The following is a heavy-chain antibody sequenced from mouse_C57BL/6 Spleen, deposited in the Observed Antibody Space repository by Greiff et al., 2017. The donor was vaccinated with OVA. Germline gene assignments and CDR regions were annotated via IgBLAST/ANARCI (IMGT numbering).Heavy chain of an antibody. V-gene: IGHV5-9-1*02. CDR2: ISSGGGYI. Sequence: EVKLMESGEGLVKPGGSLKLSCAASGFTFSSYAMSWVRQTPEKRLEWVAYISSGGGYIYYAGTVKGRFTISRDNARNTLYLQMSSLKSEDTAMYYCTGSSYVEGAMDYWGQGTSVTVSS. D-gene: IGHD1-1*01. J-gene: IGHJ4*01. CDR3: TGSSYVEGAMDY. CDR1: GFTFSSYA.